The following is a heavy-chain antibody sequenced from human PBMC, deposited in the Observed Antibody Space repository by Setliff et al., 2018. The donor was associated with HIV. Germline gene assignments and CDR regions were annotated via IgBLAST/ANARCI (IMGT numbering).Heavy chain of an antibody. Sequence: SETLSLTCTVSGGSISRFYWGWIRQPPGKRLEWIGSIYYSGSTYYNPSLKSRVTISVDTFENQFSLRLNSVTAADTAVYYCARYRYYYDSSGYGRWFDPWGQGTLVTVSS. J-gene: IGHJ5*02. CDR2: IYYSGST. D-gene: IGHD3-22*01. V-gene: IGHV4-39*01. CDR1: GGSISRFY. CDR3: ARYRYYYDSSGYGRWFDP.